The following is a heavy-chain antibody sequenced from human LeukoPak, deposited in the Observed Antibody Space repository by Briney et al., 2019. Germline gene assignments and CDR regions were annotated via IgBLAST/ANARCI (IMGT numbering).Heavy chain of an antibody. CDR3: AKTPGYSSSWYGSFDY. D-gene: IGHD6-13*01. J-gene: IGHJ4*02. CDR2: ISGSGGST. V-gene: IGHV3-23*01. Sequence: PGGSLRLSCAASGFTFSSYAMSWVRQAPGKGLEWVSAISGSGGSTYYADSVKGRFTISRDNSKNTLYLQMNSLRAEDTAVYYCAKTPGYSSSWYGSFDYWGQGTLVTISS. CDR1: GFTFSSYA.